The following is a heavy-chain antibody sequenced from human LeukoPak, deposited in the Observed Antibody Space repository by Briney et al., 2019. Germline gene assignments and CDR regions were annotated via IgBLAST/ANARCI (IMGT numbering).Heavy chain of an antibody. V-gene: IGHV3-30*18. Sequence: GGSLRLSCAGSAFNFSDYGMGWVRQAPGKGLEWVAVITNDGSDKYYTDSVKGRFSISRDNSKNTLYLQMNSLRPEDTAMYFCAKVGGRSWFYFDNWGQGTVVTVSS. CDR1: AFNFSDYG. J-gene: IGHJ4*02. D-gene: IGHD6-13*01. CDR3: AKVGGRSWFYFDN. CDR2: ITNDGSDK.